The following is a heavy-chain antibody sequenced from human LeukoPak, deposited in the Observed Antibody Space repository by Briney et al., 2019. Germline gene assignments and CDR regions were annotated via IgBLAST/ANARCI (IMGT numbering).Heavy chain of an antibody. CDR3: ARDLVDVVATNEHPFDY. V-gene: IGHV3-48*04. CDR1: GFTFSSYS. D-gene: IGHD5-12*01. CDR2: ISSSSSTI. J-gene: IGHJ4*02. Sequence: HPGGSLRLSCAASGFTFSSYSMNWVRQAPGKGLEWVSYISSSSSTIYYADSVKGRFTISRDNAKNLPYLQMNSLRAEDTAIYYCARDLVDVVATNEHPFDYWGQGNLVTVSS.